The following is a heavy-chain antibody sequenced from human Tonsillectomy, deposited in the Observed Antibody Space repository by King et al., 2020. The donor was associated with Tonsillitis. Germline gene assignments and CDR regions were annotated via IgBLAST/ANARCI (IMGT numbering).Heavy chain of an antibody. CDR1: GGSISSYY. Sequence: QLQESGPGLVKPSETLSLTCTVSGGSISSYYWSWLRQPPGKGLAWIGYIYYSGSTNYNPSLKSRVTISVDTSKNQFSLKLSSVTAADTAVYYCARQGAYCGGDCYGGMDVWGQGTTVTVSS. J-gene: IGHJ6*02. CDR2: IYYSGST. CDR3: ARQGAYCGGDCYGGMDV. V-gene: IGHV4-59*08. D-gene: IGHD2-21*01.